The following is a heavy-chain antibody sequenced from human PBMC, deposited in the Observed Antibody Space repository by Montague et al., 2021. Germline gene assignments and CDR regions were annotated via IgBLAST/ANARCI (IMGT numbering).Heavy chain of an antibody. D-gene: IGHD3-22*01. CDR1: GDSVRCGIYH. J-gene: IGHJ5*02. CDR2: INDGGSA. V-gene: IGHV4-61*01. Sequence: SETLSLTCSVSGDSVRCGIYHWGWIRQSPGKGLEWIGYINDGGSATYKTSLGSRVTMSLDTSSNQFSLNLRSATAADTAVYYCAAYYYGGGGRGSWGQGTLVTVSS. CDR3: AAYYYGGGGRGS.